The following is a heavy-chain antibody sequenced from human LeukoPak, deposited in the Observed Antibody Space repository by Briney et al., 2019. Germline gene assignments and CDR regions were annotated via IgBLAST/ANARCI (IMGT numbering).Heavy chain of an antibody. CDR1: GFTFSSYW. D-gene: IGHD6-19*01. CDR3: ARDTHSSGWWGNFDY. V-gene: IGHV3-7*01. Sequence: GGSLRLSCVASGFTFSSYWMSWVRQAPGKGLEWVANIKQDGSEKYYVDSVKGRFTISRDNAKNSPYLQMNSLRAEDTAVYYCARDTHSSGWWGNFDYWGQGTLVTVSS. J-gene: IGHJ4*02. CDR2: IKQDGSEK.